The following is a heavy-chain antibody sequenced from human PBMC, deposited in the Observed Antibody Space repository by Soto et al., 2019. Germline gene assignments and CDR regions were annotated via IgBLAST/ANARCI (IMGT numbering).Heavy chain of an antibody. V-gene: IGHV3-49*04. J-gene: IGHJ6*02. CDR3: TRDRPNYDFWSTHYYYYYGMDV. Sequence: GGSLRLSCTASGFTFGDYAMSWVRQAPGKGLEWVGFIRSKAYGGTTEYAASVKGRFTISRDDSKSIAYLQMNSLKTEDTAVYYCTRDRPNYDFWSTHYYYYYGMDVWRQGTTVTVSS. CDR2: IRSKAYGGTT. D-gene: IGHD3-3*01. CDR1: GFTFGDYA.